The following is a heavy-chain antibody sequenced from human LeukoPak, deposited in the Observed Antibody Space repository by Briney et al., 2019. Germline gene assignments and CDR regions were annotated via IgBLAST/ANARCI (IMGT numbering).Heavy chain of an antibody. D-gene: IGHD3-10*01. CDR2: INHSGGT. Sequence: SETLSLTCAVYGGSFSGYYWSWIRQPPGKGLEWIGEINHSGGTNYNPSLKSRVTISVDTSKNQFSLKLSSVTAADTAVYYCARGLGMPWFGELSRSYYYYYGMDVWGKGTTVTVSS. J-gene: IGHJ6*04. CDR3: ARGLGMPWFGELSRSYYYYYGMDV. V-gene: IGHV4-34*01. CDR1: GGSFSGYY.